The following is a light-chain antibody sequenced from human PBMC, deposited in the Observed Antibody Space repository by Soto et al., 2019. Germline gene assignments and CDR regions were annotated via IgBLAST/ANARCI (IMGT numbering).Light chain of an antibody. J-gene: IGLJ2*01. V-gene: IGLV1-47*02. CDR1: NSNIGIKY. CDR3: AAWDNSLSAVV. Sequence: QSVLTQPPSASGTPGQKVTISCSGSNSNIGIKYVYWYQHLPGTAPNLLIFTNNNRPSWIPDRFSGSKSGTSASLAISGLRSEDEADYYCAAWDNSLSAVVFGGGTKLTVL. CDR2: TNN.